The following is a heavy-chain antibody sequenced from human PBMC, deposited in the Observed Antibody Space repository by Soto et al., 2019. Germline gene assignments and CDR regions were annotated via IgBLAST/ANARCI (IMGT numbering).Heavy chain of an antibody. CDR3: ARAQLKYDSSGYYFDWFDP. V-gene: IGHV1-8*01. CDR1: GYSFITYD. Sequence: GASVKVSCKASGYSFITYDINWVRQAAGQGLEWMGWMNPTSGRTGCAQKFQGRVTITRDTSASTAYMELSSLRSEDTAVYYCARAQLKYDSSGYYFDWFDPWGQGTLVTVSS. J-gene: IGHJ5*02. D-gene: IGHD3-22*01. CDR2: MNPTSGRT.